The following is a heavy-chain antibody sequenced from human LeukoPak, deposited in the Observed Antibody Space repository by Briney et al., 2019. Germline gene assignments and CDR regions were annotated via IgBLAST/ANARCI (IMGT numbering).Heavy chain of an antibody. CDR3: AIPKRAAAGVGFGY. CDR1: GGSFSAYY. Sequence: SETLSLTCAVYGGSFSAYYWSWIRQPPGKGLEWIGEINHSGSTNYNPSLKSRVTISVDTSKNQFSLKLSSVTAADTAVYYCAIPKRAAAGVGFGYWGQGTLVTVSS. D-gene: IGHD6-13*01. J-gene: IGHJ4*02. CDR2: INHSGST. V-gene: IGHV4-34*01.